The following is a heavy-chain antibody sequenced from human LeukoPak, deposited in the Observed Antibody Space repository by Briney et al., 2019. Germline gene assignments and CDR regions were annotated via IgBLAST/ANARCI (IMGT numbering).Heavy chain of an antibody. CDR3: ARGDIVVVPAAMGGPQAIYYMDV. CDR2: IIPIFGTA. V-gene: IGHV1-69*13. Sequence: SVKVSCKASGFTFTSFGFSWVRLAPGQGLEWMGGIIPIFGTANYAQKFQGRVTITADESTSTAYMELSSLRSEDTAVYYCARGDIVVVPAAMGGPQAIYYMDVWGKGTTVTVSS. J-gene: IGHJ6*03. D-gene: IGHD2-2*01. CDR1: GFTFTSFG.